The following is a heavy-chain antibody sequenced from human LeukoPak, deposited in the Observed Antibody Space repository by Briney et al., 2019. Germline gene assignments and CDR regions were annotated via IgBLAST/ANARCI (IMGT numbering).Heavy chain of an antibody. CDR3: ARVEDYYDSSGPETGTSIAFDI. CDR2: IIPIFGTA. D-gene: IGHD3-22*01. V-gene: IGHV1-69*06. Sequence: GASVKVSCKASGGTFSSYAISWVRQAPGQGLEWMGGIIPIFGTANYAQKFQGRVTITADKSTSTAYMELSSLRSEDTAVYYCARVEDYYDSSGPETGTSIAFDIWGQGTMVTVSS. CDR1: GGTFSSYA. J-gene: IGHJ3*02.